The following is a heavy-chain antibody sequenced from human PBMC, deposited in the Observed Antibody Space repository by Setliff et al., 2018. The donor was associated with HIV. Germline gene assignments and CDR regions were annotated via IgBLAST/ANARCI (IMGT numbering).Heavy chain of an antibody. J-gene: IGHJ6*03. CDR2: IIPIFGTA. CDR3: ARDAFDYTAYYYSYMDV. D-gene: IGHD4-4*01. CDR1: GYTFTGHY. V-gene: IGHV1-69*13. Sequence: ASVKVSCKASGYTFTGHYLHWVRQAPGQGLEWMGGIIPIFGTANYAQKFQGRVTITADESTSTAYMELSSLRSEDTAVYYCARDAFDYTAYYYSYMDVWGKGTTVTVSS.